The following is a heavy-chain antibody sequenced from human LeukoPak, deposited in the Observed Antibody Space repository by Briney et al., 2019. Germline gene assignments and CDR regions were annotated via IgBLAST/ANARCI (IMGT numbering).Heavy chain of an antibody. V-gene: IGHV4-59*01. CDR2: IYYSGST. CDR1: GGSISSYY. J-gene: IGHJ4*02. Sequence: SETLSLTGTVSGGSISSYYWSWIRQPPGKGLEWIGYIYYSGSTNYNPSLKSRVTISVDTSKNQFSLKLSSVTAADTAVYYCARGGFIAAAGVPTEWGQGTLVTVSS. D-gene: IGHD6-13*01. CDR3: ARGGFIAAAGVPTE.